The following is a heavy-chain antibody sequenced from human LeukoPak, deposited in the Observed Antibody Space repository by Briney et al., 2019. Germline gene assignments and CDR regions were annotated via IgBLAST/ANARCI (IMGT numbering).Heavy chain of an antibody. J-gene: IGHJ4*02. CDR3: ANPYDSGTFPPGY. Sequence: GGSLRLSCAASGFTFSSYAMSWVRQAPGKGLEWVSAISGSGGSTYYADSVKGRFTISRDNSKNTLYLQMNSLKAEDTAVYYCANPYDSGTFPPGYWGRGTLVTVSS. V-gene: IGHV3-23*01. CDR2: ISGSGGST. CDR1: GFTFSSYA. D-gene: IGHD3-10*01.